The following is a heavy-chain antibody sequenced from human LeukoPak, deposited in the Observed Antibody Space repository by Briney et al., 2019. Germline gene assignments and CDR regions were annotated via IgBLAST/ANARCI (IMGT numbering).Heavy chain of an antibody. CDR2: ISSSGSTI. CDR3: ARDPDILTADDAFDI. V-gene: IGHV3-11*01. Sequence: GGSLRLSCAASGFTFSDYYMSWIRQAPGKGLEWVSYISSSGSTIYYADSVKGRFTISRDNAKNSLYLQMNSLRAEDTAVYYCARDPDILTADDAFDIWGQGTMVTVSS. D-gene: IGHD3-9*01. CDR1: GFTFSDYY. J-gene: IGHJ3*02.